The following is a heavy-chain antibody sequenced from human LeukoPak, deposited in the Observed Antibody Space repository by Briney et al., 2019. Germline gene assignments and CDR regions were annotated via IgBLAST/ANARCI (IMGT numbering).Heavy chain of an antibody. Sequence: GRSLRLSCAASGFTFSSYGMHWVRRAPGKGLEWVAVIWYDGSNKYYPDSVQGRFTISRDNSKNTLYLQVNSLRAEDTAVYYCARDRSMSGWYIDLWGRGTLVTVSS. D-gene: IGHD2/OR15-2a*01. V-gene: IGHV3-33*01. CDR3: ARDRSMSGWYIDL. J-gene: IGHJ2*01. CDR2: IWYDGSNK. CDR1: GFTFSSYG.